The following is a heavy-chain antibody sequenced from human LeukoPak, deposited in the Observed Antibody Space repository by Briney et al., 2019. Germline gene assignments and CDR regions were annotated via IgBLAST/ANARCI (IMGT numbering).Heavy chain of an antibody. D-gene: IGHD3-3*02. CDR2: ISWDGGST. J-gene: IGHJ3*02. Sequence: EAGGSLRLSCAASGFTFDDYTMHWVRQAPGKGLEWVSLISWDGGSTYYADSVKGRFTISRDNSKNSLYLQMNSLRTEDTALYYCAKDISNENASDAFDIWGQGTMVTVSS. V-gene: IGHV3-43*01. CDR1: GFTFDDYT. CDR3: AKDISNENASDAFDI.